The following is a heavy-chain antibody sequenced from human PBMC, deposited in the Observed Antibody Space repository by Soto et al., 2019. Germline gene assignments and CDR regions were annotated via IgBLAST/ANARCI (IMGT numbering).Heavy chain of an antibody. V-gene: IGHV3-74*02. CDR1: GFTFSSYW. Sequence: EVRLVESGGGLVRPGGSLRRSCAASGFTFSSYWMHWVRQAPGKGLVWVSRMNEDGGTTDYADSVKGRFTISRDNAKNTLYLQMNSLRVEDTAVYYCASDLSGRADVWGQGITVTASS. CDR2: MNEDGGTT. CDR3: ASDLSGRADV. J-gene: IGHJ6*02. D-gene: IGHD3-10*01.